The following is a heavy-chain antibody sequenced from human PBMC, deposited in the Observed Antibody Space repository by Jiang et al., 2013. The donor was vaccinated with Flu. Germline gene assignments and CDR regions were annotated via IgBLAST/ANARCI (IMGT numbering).Heavy chain of an antibody. Sequence: SLRLSCAASGFTFSSYAMHWVRQAPGKGLEWVAVISYDGSNKYYADSVKGRFTFSRDNSKNTLYLQMNSLRTEDTAVYYCASGESWGQGTLVTVSS. V-gene: IGHV3-30-3*01. CDR3: ASGES. D-gene: IGHD3-10*01. CDR2: ISYDGSNK. J-gene: IGHJ5*02. CDR1: GFTFSSYA.